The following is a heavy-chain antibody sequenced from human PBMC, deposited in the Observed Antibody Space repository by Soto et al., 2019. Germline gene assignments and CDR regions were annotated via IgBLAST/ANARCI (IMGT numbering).Heavy chain of an antibody. V-gene: IGHV3-23*01. Sequence: EVQLLESGGGLAQPGGSLRLSCVASGFTFTSYAMSWVRQAPGKGLEWVSALSGSGDNTFYADSVKGRFTVSRDTSKNTLYLQMNSLRAEDTAVYYCAKPGPPWLVYHSDSWGPGVLVTVSS. CDR2: LSGSGDNT. CDR3: AKPGPPWLVYHSDS. D-gene: IGHD6-19*01. J-gene: IGHJ4*02. CDR1: GFTFTSYA.